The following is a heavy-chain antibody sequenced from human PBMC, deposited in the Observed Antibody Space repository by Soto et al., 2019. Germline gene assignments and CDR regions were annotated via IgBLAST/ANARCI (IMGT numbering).Heavy chain of an antibody. V-gene: IGHV4-30-2*01. J-gene: IGHJ4*02. D-gene: IGHD3-10*01. Sequence: TLSLPCAVSGGSISSAGYSWSCIRQPPGKGLEWIGYIYHSGSTYYNPSLKSRVTISVDTSKNQFSLKLNSMTHADTAVYYCARHNYGSGSTYFDYWGQGTLVTVSS. CDR2: IYHSGST. CDR1: GGSISSAGYS. CDR3: ARHNYGSGSTYFDY.